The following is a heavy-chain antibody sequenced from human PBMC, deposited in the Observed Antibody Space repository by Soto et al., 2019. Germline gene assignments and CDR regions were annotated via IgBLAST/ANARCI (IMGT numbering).Heavy chain of an antibody. J-gene: IGHJ6*03. V-gene: IGHV3-11*01. CDR3: ARGEVDTAMVRDYYYYYMDV. CDR1: GFTFSDYY. Sequence: GGSLRLSCAASGFTFSDYYMSWIRQAPGKGLEWVSYISSSGSTIYYADSVKGRFTISRDNAKNSLYLQMNSLRAEDTAVYYCARGEVDTAMVRDYYYYYMDVWGKGTTVTVSS. D-gene: IGHD5-18*01. CDR2: ISSSGSTI.